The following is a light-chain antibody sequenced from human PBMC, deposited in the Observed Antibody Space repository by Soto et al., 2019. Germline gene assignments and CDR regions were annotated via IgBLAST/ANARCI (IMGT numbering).Light chain of an antibody. CDR2: DNN. V-gene: IGLV1-51*01. Sequence: QSVLTQPPSVSAAPGQKVTISCSGSSSNIGNNYVSWYQQLPGTAPKLLIYDNNKRPSGIPDRFSGSKSDTSATLGITGLQTGDEAVYYCATWDSSLSAVVFGGGTKLTVL. J-gene: IGLJ2*01. CDR3: ATWDSSLSAVV. CDR1: SSNIGNNY.